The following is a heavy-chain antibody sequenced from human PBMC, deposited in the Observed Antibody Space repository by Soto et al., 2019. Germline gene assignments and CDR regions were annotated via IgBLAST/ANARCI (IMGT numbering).Heavy chain of an antibody. Sequence: QVQLVESGGGVVQPGRSLRLSCAASGFIFSNYVMYWVRQAPGTGLEWVAFMSYDGTTKYYADSVKGRFTISRDNSKNTLYLQMNSLRPEDTAVYYCAREVLWSRYFDYWGQGTLVTVSS. D-gene: IGHD3-10*01. CDR3: AREVLWSRYFDY. CDR2: MSYDGTTK. V-gene: IGHV3-30-3*01. CDR1: GFIFSNYV. J-gene: IGHJ4*02.